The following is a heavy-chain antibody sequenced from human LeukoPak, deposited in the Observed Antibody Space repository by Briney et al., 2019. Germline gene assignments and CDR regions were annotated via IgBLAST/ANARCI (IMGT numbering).Heavy chain of an antibody. D-gene: IGHD5-18*01. CDR3: ARGESGYSYGALFDY. V-gene: IGHV4-59*01. CDR1: GGSISSYY. J-gene: IGHJ4*02. CDR2: IYYSGST. Sequence: SETLSLTCTLSGGSISSYYGIWIRQPPGKVLEWIGYIYYSGSTNYNPSLKSRVIISVDTSKNQFSLKLSSVTAADTAVYYCARGESGYSYGALFDYWGQGTLVTVSS.